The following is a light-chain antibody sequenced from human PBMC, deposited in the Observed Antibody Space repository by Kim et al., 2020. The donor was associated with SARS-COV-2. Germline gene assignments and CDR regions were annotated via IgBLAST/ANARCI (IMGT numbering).Light chain of an antibody. Sequence: LSPGERATLSYRASQSVSSSYLAWYQQKPGQAPRLLIYGASSRATGIPDRFSGSGSGTDFTLTISRLEPEDFAVYYCQQYGSSPLTFGGGTKVEI. CDR3: QQYGSSPLT. J-gene: IGKJ4*01. CDR2: GAS. CDR1: QSVSSSY. V-gene: IGKV3-20*01.